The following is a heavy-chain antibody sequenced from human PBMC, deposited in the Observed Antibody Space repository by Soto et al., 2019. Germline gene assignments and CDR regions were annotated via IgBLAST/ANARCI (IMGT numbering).Heavy chain of an antibody. D-gene: IGHD1-1*01. CDR1: GGFVSSGSYY. CDR3: ARVERGTATTVVDAFDI. Sequence: QVQLQQWGAGLLKPSETLSLTCAVYGGFVSSGSYYWSWIRQPPGKGLEWIGEMSHSGGTHFNPSLKGRFTISVDTSKNQFSLKMSSVTAADTALYYCARVERGTATTVVDAFDIWGPGTMVTVSS. J-gene: IGHJ3*02. V-gene: IGHV4-34*01. CDR2: MSHSGGT.